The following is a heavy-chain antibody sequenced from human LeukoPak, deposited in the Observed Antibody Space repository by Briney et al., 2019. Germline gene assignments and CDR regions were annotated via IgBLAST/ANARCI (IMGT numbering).Heavy chain of an antibody. Sequence: SVKVSCKASGGTFSSYAISWVRQAPGQGLEWMGGIIPIFGTANYAQKFQGRVTITADESTSTAYMELSSLRSEDTAVYYCARGGRVVPAAIDYWGQGTLSPSPQ. D-gene: IGHD2-2*01. J-gene: IGHJ4*02. CDR3: ARGGRVVPAAIDY. CDR1: GGTFSSYA. V-gene: IGHV1-69*13. CDR2: IIPIFGTA.